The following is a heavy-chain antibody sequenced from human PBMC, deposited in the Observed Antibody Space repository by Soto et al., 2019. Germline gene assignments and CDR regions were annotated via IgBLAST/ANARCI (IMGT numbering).Heavy chain of an antibody. CDR2: ISRSGATT. J-gene: IGHJ4*02. CDR3: AKGRPASYYYDSSGYGTQFDY. D-gene: IGHD3-22*01. CDR1: GFTFSSYA. V-gene: IGHV3-23*01. Sequence: GGSLRLSCAASGFTFSSYALSWVRQAPGKGLEWVSTISRSGATTYYADSVKGRFTISRDISKNTLYLQMNSLRAEDTALYYCAKGRPASYYYDSSGYGTQFDYWGQGTLVTVSS.